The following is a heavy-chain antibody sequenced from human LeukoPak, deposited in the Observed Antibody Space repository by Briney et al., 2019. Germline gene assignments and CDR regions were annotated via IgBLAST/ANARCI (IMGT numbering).Heavy chain of an antibody. V-gene: IGHV3-23*01. Sequence: GGSLRLSCAAPGFTFSSYAMSWVRQAPGKGLEWVSAISGSGGSTYYADSVKGRFTISRDNSKNTLYLQMNSLRAEDTAIYYCAKDPGGYYYYFDYWGQGTLVTVSS. CDR3: AKDPGGYYYYFDY. CDR2: ISGSGGST. CDR1: GFTFSSYA. D-gene: IGHD3-3*01. J-gene: IGHJ4*02.